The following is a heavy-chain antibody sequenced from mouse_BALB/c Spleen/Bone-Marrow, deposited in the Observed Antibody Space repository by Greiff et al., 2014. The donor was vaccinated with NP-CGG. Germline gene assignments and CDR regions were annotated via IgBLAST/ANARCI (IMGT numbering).Heavy chain of an antibody. D-gene: IGHD1-1*01. V-gene: IGHV14-3*02. CDR3: ASYYYDSSSFAY. J-gene: IGHJ3*01. Sequence: EVQRVESGAELVKPGASVKLSCTASGFNIKDTYMHWVKQRPEQGLEWIGRIDPANGNTKYDPKFQGKATITADTSSNTAYLQLSILTSEDAAVYYCASYYYDSSSFAYWGQGTLVTVSA. CDR1: GFNIKDTY. CDR2: IDPANGNT.